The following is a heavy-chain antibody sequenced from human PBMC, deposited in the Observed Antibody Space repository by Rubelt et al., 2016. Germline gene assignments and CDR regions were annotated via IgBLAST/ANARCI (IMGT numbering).Heavy chain of an antibody. CDR3: ARVMAA. J-gene: IGHJ4*02. CDR2: IKPDGREK. CDR1: GFTFSTYW. D-gene: IGHD6-6*01. Sequence: EVQLVESGGDLVQPGGSLRLSCAASGFTFSTYWMSWVRQAPGKGLEWVANIKPDGREKFYVDSVKGRFTISRDNAKKSLSLQMNSLRAEDTAVFYCARVMAAWGQGTLVTVSS. V-gene: IGHV3-7*01.